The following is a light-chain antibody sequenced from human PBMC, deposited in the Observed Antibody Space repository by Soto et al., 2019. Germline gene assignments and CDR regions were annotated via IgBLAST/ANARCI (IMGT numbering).Light chain of an antibody. Sequence: DILMTQSPFSLAVTPGESASISCRSSQSLLHRNGKNYLDWYLQKPGQSPQLLIHLGSSRASGVPDRVSGSGSGTDFTLKIGRVEAEDVGIYYCMQGLQSTITFGQGTRLEIK. CDR2: LGS. J-gene: IGKJ5*01. V-gene: IGKV2-28*01. CDR1: QSLLHRNGKNY. CDR3: MQGLQSTIT.